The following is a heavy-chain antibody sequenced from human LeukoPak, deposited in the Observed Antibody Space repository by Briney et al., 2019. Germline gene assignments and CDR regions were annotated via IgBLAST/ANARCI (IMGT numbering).Heavy chain of an antibody. J-gene: IGHJ4*02. CDR1: GYTFTSYG. CDR3: ARDQTLGIAAAGLIDG. V-gene: IGHV1-18*01. CDR2: ISAYNGNT. Sequence: GASVKVSCKASGYTFTSYGISWVRQAPGQGLEWMGWISAYNGNTNYAQKLQGRVTMTTDTSTSTAYMELRSLRSEDTAVYYCARDQTLGIAAAGLIDGWGQGTPVTVS. D-gene: IGHD6-13*01.